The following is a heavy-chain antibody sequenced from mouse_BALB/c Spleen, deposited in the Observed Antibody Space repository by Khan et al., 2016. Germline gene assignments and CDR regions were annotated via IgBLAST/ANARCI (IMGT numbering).Heavy chain of an antibody. J-gene: IGHJ2*01. Sequence: EVELVESGGGLVKPGGSLKLSCAASGFTFSSYALSWFRQTPEKRLEWVATISSGGSDTYYSDSVKGRFTISRDNAKNTLYLQMSSLRSEDTAIYYCARPWAYWGQGTTLTVSS. CDR3: ARPWAY. CDR2: ISSGGSDT. D-gene: IGHD4-1*01. V-gene: IGHV5-9-1*01. CDR1: GFTFSSYA.